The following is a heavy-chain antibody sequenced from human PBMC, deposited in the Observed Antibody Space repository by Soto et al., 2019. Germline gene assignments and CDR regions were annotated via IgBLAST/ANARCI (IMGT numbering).Heavy chain of an antibody. D-gene: IGHD3-10*01. CDR3: ARGICYGSGSYYHFDY. J-gene: IGHJ4*02. CDR1: GGSISSYY. CDR2: IYYSGST. V-gene: IGHV4-59*08. Sequence: QVQLQESGPGLVKPSETLSLTCTVSGGSISSYYWSWIRQPPGKGLEWIGYIYYSGSTNYNPSLKSRVTISVDTSKNQFSLKLSSVTAADTAVYYCARGICYGSGSYYHFDYWGQGTLVTVSS.